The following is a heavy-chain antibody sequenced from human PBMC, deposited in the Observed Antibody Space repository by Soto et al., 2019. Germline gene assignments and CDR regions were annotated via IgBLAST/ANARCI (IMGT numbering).Heavy chain of an antibody. J-gene: IGHJ6*01. V-gene: IGHV1-18*01. D-gene: IGHD6-13*01. Sequence: QVQLVQAVAEVKKPGASVKVSCKASGYTFTSYGISWVRQAPGQGLEWMGWISAYNGNTNYAQELQGSITMTTDTSRSTAYMELRSLRSDDTSVYYCARGVAAAGTVYYGMDVWGQGTTVTVSS. CDR1: GYTFTSYG. CDR3: ARGVAAAGTVYYGMDV. CDR2: ISAYNGNT.